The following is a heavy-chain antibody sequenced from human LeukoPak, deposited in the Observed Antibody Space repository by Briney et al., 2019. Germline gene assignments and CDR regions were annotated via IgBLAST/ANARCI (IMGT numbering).Heavy chain of an antibody. Sequence: PSDTLSLTCSLSGGSISGYYWSWIRQPAGKGLEWIGRGHTSGITNYNASLQSRVTMSVYTSKIQLSLKLNSVTAADTAVYFCARYRDGYYFYYWGQGTLVTVSS. J-gene: IGHJ4*02. CDR2: GHTSGIT. CDR1: GGSISGYY. V-gene: IGHV4-4*07. CDR3: ARYRDGYYFYY. D-gene: IGHD4-17*01.